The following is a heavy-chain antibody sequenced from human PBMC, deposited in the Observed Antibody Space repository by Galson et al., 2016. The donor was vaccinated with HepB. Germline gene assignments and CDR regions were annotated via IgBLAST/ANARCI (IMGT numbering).Heavy chain of an antibody. CDR3: ARSVEGHLDY. V-gene: IGHV3-48*04. CDR2: ISVYRTI. D-gene: IGHD1-1*01. J-gene: IGHJ4*02. CDR1: GFTFSSYS. Sequence: SLRLSCAASGFTFSSYSMNWVRQAPGKGLEWVSYISVYRTIYYADSVKGRFTISRDNARNSLYLQMDTLRADDTAVYYCARSVEGHLDYWGQGILVTVSS.